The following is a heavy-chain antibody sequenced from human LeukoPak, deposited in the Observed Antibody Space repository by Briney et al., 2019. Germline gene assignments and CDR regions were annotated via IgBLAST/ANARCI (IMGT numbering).Heavy chain of an antibody. CDR3: ARVPLPYYYDSSGYAGPIDY. J-gene: IGHJ4*02. D-gene: IGHD3-22*01. CDR1: GYTFTGYY. CDR2: IIPIFGTA. V-gene: IGHV1-69*13. Sequence: SVKVSCKASGYTFTGYYMHWVRQAPGQGLEWMGGIIPIFGTANYAQKFQGRVTITADESTSTAYMELSSLRSEDTAVYYCARVPLPYYYDSSGYAGPIDYWGQGTLVTVSS.